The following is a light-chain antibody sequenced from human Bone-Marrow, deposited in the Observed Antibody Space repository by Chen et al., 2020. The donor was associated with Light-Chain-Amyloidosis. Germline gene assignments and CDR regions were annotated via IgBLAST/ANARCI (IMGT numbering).Light chain of an antibody. CDR1: SGSLATNY. J-gene: IGLJ3*02. Sequence: NFMLTQPHSVSESPGQTVIISCTRSSGSLATNYVQWYQQRPGRSPTTVIYEDDQRPSGVPDRFSGSSDRASNSAALTISGLKTEDEADYDCQSYQGSSQGVFGGGTKLTVL. CDR3: QSYQGSSQGV. V-gene: IGLV6-57*01. CDR2: EDD.